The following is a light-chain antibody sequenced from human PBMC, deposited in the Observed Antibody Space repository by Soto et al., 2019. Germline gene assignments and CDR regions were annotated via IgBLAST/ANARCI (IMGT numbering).Light chain of an antibody. V-gene: IGLV2-14*03. CDR1: TSDVGGYNY. CDR2: DVT. CDR3: SSFTRSNTYV. Sequence: QSVLTQPASVSGSPGQSIAISCTGTTSDVGGYNYVSWYQQHPGKAPKLMIYDVTNRPSGVSDRFSGSKSGNTASLTISGLQAEDEGDYYCSSFTRSNTYVFGTGTKVTVL. J-gene: IGLJ1*01.